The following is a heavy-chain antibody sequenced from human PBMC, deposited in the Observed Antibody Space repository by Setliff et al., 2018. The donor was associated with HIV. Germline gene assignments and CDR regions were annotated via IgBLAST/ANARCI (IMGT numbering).Heavy chain of an antibody. J-gene: IGHJ4*02. CDR2: IYHSGST. CDR1: GYSISSGYY. Sequence: SETLSLTCAVSGYSISSGYYWGWIRQPPGKGLEWIGSIYHSGSTYYNPSLKSRVTISVDTSKNQFSLKVNSVTAADTAVYYCARLRPSVADRSYFDHWGQGTLVTVSS. D-gene: IGHD6-19*01. CDR3: ARLRPSVADRSYFDH. V-gene: IGHV4-38-2*01.